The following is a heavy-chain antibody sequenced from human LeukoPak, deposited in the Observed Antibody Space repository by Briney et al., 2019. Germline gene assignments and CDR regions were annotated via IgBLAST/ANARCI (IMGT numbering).Heavy chain of an antibody. CDR2: IWYDGSNI. Sequence: GGSLRLSCAASGFTFSSYGMHWVRQAPGKGLEWVAVIWYDGSNIHYADSVKGRFTIPRDNSKNTLFLQMNSLRAEDTAVYYCAKEDGNYGSGRYYYFDYWGQGTLVTVSS. CDR3: AKEDGNYGSGRYYYFDY. CDR1: GFTFSSYG. J-gene: IGHJ4*02. V-gene: IGHV3-33*06. D-gene: IGHD3-10*01.